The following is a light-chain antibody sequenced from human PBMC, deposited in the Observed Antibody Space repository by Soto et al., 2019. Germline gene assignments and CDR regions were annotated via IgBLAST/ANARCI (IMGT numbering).Light chain of an antibody. V-gene: IGLV2-14*03. Sequence: QSALTQPASVSGAPGQSIAISCTGTSSDVGGYNYVSSYQHHPGKAPKLMVYDVSNRPSGVSNRFSGSKSGNTASLTISGLQAEDEADYYCSSYTSSSTYVFGTGTKLTVL. J-gene: IGLJ1*01. CDR2: DVS. CDR3: SSYTSSSTYV. CDR1: SSDVGGYNY.